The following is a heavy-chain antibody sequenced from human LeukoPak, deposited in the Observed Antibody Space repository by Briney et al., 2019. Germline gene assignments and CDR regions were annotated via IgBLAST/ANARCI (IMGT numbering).Heavy chain of an antibody. D-gene: IGHD6-13*01. CDR1: GFNFRLYG. CDR2: IWSDGSYK. CDR3: ARGRAPEAGYYWYLDL. V-gene: IGHV3-33*01. J-gene: IGHJ2*01. Sequence: GGSLRLSCAASGFNFRLYGMHWVRQAPGKGLEWVTLIWSDGSYKYYADSVKSRFTISRDNTKNTVSLQMSNVRAEDTAVYYCARGRAPEAGYYWYLDLWGRGTLVTVSS.